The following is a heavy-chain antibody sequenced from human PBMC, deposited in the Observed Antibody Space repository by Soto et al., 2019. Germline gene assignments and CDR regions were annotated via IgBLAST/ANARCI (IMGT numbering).Heavy chain of an antibody. V-gene: IGHV3-15*01. CDR2: IKSKTDGGTT. CDR3: TTDDYYDSSGYYTGRGVY. J-gene: IGHJ4*02. Sequence: EVQLVESGGGLVKPGGSLRLSCAASGFTFSNAWMSWVRQAPGKGLEWVGRIKSKTDGGTTDYAAPVKGRFTISRDDSKNTLYLQMNSLKTEDTAVYYCTTDDYYDSSGYYTGRGVYWGQGTLVTVSS. D-gene: IGHD3-22*01. CDR1: GFTFSNAW.